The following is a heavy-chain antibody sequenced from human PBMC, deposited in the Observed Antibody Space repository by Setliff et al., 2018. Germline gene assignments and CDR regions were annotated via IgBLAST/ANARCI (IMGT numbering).Heavy chain of an antibody. V-gene: IGHV4-39*01. CDR3: ARRGYYYGWGDSNAFDI. CDR2: IYYNGST. D-gene: IGHD3-10*01. J-gene: IGHJ3*02. CDR1: GGSIRSSYYY. Sequence: TSETLSLTCTVSGGSIRSSYYYWGWIRQPPGKGLEWIGSIYYNGSTHFNPSLKSRVAISVDTSKNQFSLKLSSVTAADTAVYYCARRGYYYGWGDSNAFDIWGQGTMVTVSS.